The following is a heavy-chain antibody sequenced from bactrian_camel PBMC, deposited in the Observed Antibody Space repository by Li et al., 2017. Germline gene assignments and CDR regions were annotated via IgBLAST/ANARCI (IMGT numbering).Heavy chain of an antibody. CDR2: IYNLNGNT. CDR3: AARRPGSRTALDGSNYNT. V-gene: IGHV3S53*01. D-gene: IGHD5*01. CDR1: GDTYSINC. Sequence: HVQLVESGGGSVQAGGSLRLSCAAPGDTYSINCMAWYRQAPGKEREGVAAIYNLNGNTNYADSVKGRFTISQDSAKTMVYLQMNSLKPEDTAMYYCAARRPGSRTALDGSNYNTWGQGTQVTVS. J-gene: IGHJ6*01.